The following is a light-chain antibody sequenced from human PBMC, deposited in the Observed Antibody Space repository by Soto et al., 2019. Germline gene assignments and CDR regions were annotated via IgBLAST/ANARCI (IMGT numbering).Light chain of an antibody. Sequence: EIVLTQSPGTLSLSPGERATLSCRADRSVSDTLLTWFQQKPGQAPRLLIFGTSNRAPGIPDRFSGSGSGTDFTLTISGLEPDDFAIYYCQHYGASSWTFGQGTKVEI. J-gene: IGKJ1*01. CDR2: GTS. CDR1: RSVSDTL. CDR3: QHYGASSWT. V-gene: IGKV3-20*01.